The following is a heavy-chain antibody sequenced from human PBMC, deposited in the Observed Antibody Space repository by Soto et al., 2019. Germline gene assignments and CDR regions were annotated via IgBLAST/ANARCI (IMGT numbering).Heavy chain of an antibody. CDR2: ISYDGSNK. V-gene: IGHV3-30*18. D-gene: IGHD3-10*01. J-gene: IGHJ6*02. Sequence: QVQLVESGGGVVQPGRSLRLSCAASGFTFSSYGMHWVRQAPGKGLEWVAVISYDGSNKYYADSVKDRFTISRDNSKNTLYLQMNSLRAEDTAVYYCAKGVGELPTYYYGMDVWGQGTTVTVSS. CDR1: GFTFSSYG. CDR3: AKGVGELPTYYYGMDV.